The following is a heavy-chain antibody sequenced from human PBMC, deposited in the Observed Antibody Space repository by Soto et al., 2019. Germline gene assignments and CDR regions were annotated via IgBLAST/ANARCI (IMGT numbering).Heavy chain of an antibody. Sequence: ASVKVSCKASGYTFTSYGISWVRQAPGQGLEWMGWISAYNGNTNYSQKLQGRATMTTDTSTSTAYMELRSLRSDDTAVYYCARIILGYCSSTSCYVLMLDYWGHGALVTVSS. J-gene: IGHJ4*01. V-gene: IGHV1-18*01. CDR3: ARIILGYCSSTSCYVLMLDY. CDR2: ISAYNGNT. D-gene: IGHD2-2*01. CDR1: GYTFTSYG.